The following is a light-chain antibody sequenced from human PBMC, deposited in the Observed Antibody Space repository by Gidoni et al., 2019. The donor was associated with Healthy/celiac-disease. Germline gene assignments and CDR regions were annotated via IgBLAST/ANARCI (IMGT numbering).Light chain of an antibody. V-gene: IGKV4-1*01. Sequence: DILMTQSPDSLAVSLGERATINCKSSQSVLSSSNNKNYLAWYQQKPGQPPKLLIYWASTRESGVHDRFSGSGSGTDFTLTISSLQAEDVAVYYCQQYYSTPITFGQGTRLEIK. CDR1: QSVLSSSNNKNY. J-gene: IGKJ5*01. CDR3: QQYYSTPIT. CDR2: WAS.